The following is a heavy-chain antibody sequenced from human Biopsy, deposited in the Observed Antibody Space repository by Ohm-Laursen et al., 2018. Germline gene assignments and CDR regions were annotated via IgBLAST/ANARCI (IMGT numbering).Heavy chain of an antibody. V-gene: IGHV3-30*18. CDR1: GFTFSDYA. D-gene: IGHD6-19*01. CDR3: TKERRGWYSER. J-gene: IGHJ4*02. CDR2: ITHDGSKT. Sequence: SLRLSCAASGFTFSDYAMHWVRQAPGKGLEWVAIITHDGSKTYYADSVEGRFTISRDQFKSTVYLQLNSLRTKDTAIYYCTKERRGWYSERWGQGTLVTVSS.